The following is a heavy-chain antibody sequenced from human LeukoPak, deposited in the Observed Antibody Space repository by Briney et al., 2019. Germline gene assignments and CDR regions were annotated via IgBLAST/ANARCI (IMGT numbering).Heavy chain of an antibody. J-gene: IGHJ6*02. Sequence: ASVKVSCKASGYTFTSYDINWVRQATGQGLEWMGWMNPNSGNTGYAQKFQGRVTMTEDTSTDTAYMELSSLRSEDTAVYYCATDSPGGGTASSYYYGMDVWGQGTTVTVSS. D-gene: IGHD3-16*01. CDR3: ATDSPGGGTASSYYYGMDV. CDR2: MNPNSGNT. CDR1: GYTFTSYD. V-gene: IGHV1-8*01.